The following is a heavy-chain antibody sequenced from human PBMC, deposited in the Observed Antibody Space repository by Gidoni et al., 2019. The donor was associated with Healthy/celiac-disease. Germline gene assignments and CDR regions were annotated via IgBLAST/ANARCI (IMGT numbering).Heavy chain of an antibody. CDR2: INHSGST. Sequence: QVQLQQWGAGLLKPSETLSLTCAVYGGSFSGYYWSWIRQPPGKGLEWIGEINHSGSTNYNPSLKSRVTISVDTSKNQFSLKLSSVTAADTAVYYCARGPSYGDWGQGTLVTVSS. J-gene: IGHJ4*02. CDR1: GGSFSGYY. V-gene: IGHV4-34*01. CDR3: ARGPSYGD. D-gene: IGHD4-17*01.